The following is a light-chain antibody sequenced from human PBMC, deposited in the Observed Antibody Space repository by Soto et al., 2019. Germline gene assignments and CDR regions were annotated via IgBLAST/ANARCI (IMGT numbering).Light chain of an antibody. J-gene: IGLJ3*02. CDR2: GNS. Sequence: QAVVTQPPSVSGAPGQRVTISCTGSSSNIGAGYDVHWYQQLPGTAPKLLIYGNSNRPSGVPDRFSGSKSGTSAALAIPGLQAEDEADYYCQSYDSSLSGPWVFGGGTKLTVL. CDR3: QSYDSSLSGPWV. CDR1: SSNIGAGYD. V-gene: IGLV1-40*01.